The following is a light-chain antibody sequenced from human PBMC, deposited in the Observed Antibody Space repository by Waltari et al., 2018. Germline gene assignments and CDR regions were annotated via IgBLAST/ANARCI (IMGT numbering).Light chain of an antibody. CDR1: QSVGRP. Sequence: SCRASQSVGRPLAWYQLKPGQAPRLLIYAASTRATGILDRFSGSGSGTDFSLTISRLEPEDFAVYFCQHYVRLPATFGQGTRVEIK. V-gene: IGKV3-20*01. CDR2: AAS. CDR3: QHYVRLPAT. J-gene: IGKJ1*01.